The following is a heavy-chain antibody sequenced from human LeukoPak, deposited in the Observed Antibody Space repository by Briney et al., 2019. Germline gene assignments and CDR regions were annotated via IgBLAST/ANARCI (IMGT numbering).Heavy chain of an antibody. CDR2: INHSGST. D-gene: IGHD3-16*02. V-gene: IGHV4-34*01. J-gene: IGHJ4*02. CDR1: GGSFSGYY. Sequence: SETLSLTCAVYGGSFSGYYWSWIRQPPGKGLEWIGEINHSGSTNYNPSLKSRVTISVDTSKNQFSLKLSSVTAADTAVYYCARSLEPKYDYVWGSYRSPLGYWGQGTLVTVSS. CDR3: ARSLEPKYDYVWGSYRSPLGY.